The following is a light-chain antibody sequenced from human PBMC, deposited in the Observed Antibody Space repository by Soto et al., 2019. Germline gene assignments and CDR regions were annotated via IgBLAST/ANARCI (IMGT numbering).Light chain of an antibody. Sequence: QCVRTRAASVCVSIGVGAAISCTGSSSNIGAGYDVHWYQQLPGTAPKLLIYGNSNRPSGVPDRFSGSKSGTSASLAITGLQAEDEADYYCQSYDSSLSGYVFGTGTKVTVL. V-gene: IGLV1-40*01. CDR3: QSYDSSLSGYV. CDR2: GNS. CDR1: SSNIGAGYD. J-gene: IGLJ1*01.